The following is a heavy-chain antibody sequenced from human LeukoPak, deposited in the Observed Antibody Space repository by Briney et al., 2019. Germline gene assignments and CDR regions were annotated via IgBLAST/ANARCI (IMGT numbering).Heavy chain of an antibody. CDR2: INHSGST. CDR3: ARGVGQWLRSYWFDP. V-gene: IGHV4-34*01. CDR1: GGSFSNYY. D-gene: IGHD6-19*01. J-gene: IGHJ5*02. Sequence: PSETLSLTCAVYGGSFSNYYWSWIRQPPGKGLEWIGEINHSGSTNYNPSLKSRVTISVDTSKIQFSLKLSSVTAADTAVYYCARGVGQWLRSYWFDPWGQGTLVTVSS.